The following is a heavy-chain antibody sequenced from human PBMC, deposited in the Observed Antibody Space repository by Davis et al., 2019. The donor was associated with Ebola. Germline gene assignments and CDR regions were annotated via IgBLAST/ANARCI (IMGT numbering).Heavy chain of an antibody. CDR1: GFTFSNYA. CDR3: ARDSDDYCFDY. J-gene: IGHJ4*02. Sequence: GGSLRLSCEASGFTFSNYAMSWVCQAPGRGLEWVAFVRSHGSDDHYADSVKGRFTISRDNSKNTLYLQMNSLRPEGTAVYYCARDSDDYCFDYWGQGTLVTVSS. D-gene: IGHD2-21*02. V-gene: IGHV3-30*02. CDR2: VRSHGSDD.